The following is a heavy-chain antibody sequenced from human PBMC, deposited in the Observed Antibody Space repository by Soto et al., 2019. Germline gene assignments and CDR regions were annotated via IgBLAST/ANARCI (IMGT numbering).Heavy chain of an antibody. Sequence: SETLSLTCTVSGGSISSDDYYWSWIRQPPGKGLEWIGYIYHSGSSYYNPSLKSRVTISIDTSKMQFSLSLTSVTAADTAVYYCASAFGGWTTASWGQGTLVTVYS. CDR3: ASAFGGWTTAS. V-gene: IGHV4-30-4*02. CDR1: GGSISSDDYY. D-gene: IGHD6-19*01. J-gene: IGHJ4*02. CDR2: IYHSGSS.